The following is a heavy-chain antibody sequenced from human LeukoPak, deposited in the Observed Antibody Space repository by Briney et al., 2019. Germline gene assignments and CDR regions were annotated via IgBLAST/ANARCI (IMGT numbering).Heavy chain of an antibody. D-gene: IGHD6-6*01. J-gene: IGHJ4*02. CDR3: TSRSIVPSGDY. CDR2: IRSKANSYAT. V-gene: IGHV3-73*01. Sequence: GGSLRLSCAASGFTFSSYAMSWVRQASGKGLEWVGRIRSKANSYATAYAASVKGRFTISRDDSKNTAYLQMNSLKTEDTAVYYCTSRSIVPSGDYWGQGTLVTVSS. CDR1: GFTFSSYA.